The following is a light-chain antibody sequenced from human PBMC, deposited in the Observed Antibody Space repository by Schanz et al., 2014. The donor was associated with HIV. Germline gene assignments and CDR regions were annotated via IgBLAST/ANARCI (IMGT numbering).Light chain of an antibody. V-gene: IGKV1-9*01. CDR1: QGISSY. CDR3: QQLNSFPYT. CDR2: AAS. J-gene: IGKJ2*01. Sequence: IQVTQSPSSLSASVGDRVTITCRASQGISSYLAWYQKKPGKPPKLLIYAASTLPSGVPSRFSGSGSGTDFSLTISSLQPEDFATYYCQQLNSFPYTFGQGTMLEI.